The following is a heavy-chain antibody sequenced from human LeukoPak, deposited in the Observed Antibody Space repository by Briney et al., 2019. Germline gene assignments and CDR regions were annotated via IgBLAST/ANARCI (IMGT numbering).Heavy chain of an antibody. Sequence: GGSLRLSCAASGFTFSSYAMSWVRQAPGKGLEWVSAISGSGGSTYYADSVKGRLTISRDNSKNTLYLQMNSLRAEDTAVYYCAKDLGGSSWYPYYFDYWGQGTLVTVSS. V-gene: IGHV3-23*01. J-gene: IGHJ4*02. D-gene: IGHD6-13*01. CDR2: ISGSGGST. CDR3: AKDLGGSSWYPYYFDY. CDR1: GFTFSSYA.